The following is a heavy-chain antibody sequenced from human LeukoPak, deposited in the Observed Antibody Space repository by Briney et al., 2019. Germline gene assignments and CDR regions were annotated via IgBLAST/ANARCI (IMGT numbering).Heavy chain of an antibody. CDR3: AKDPPLPLTTPQSRY. Sequence: PGGSLRLSCAASGFTVSSNYMSWVRQAPGKGLEWVSVIYSGGSTYYADSVKGRFTISRDNSKNTLYLQMNSLRAEDTAVYYCAKDPPLPLTTPQSRYWGQGTLVTVSS. CDR1: GFTVSSNY. CDR2: IYSGGST. J-gene: IGHJ4*02. D-gene: IGHD4-17*01. V-gene: IGHV3-53*01.